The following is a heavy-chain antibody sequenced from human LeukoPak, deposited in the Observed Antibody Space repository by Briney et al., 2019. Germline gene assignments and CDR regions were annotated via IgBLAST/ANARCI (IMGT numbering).Heavy chain of an antibody. Sequence: SVKVSCKASGGTFSSYAISWVRQAPGQGLEWMGRIIPILGIANYAQKFQGRVTITADKSTSTAYMELSSLRSEDTAVYYCARLIAAADYYYYGMDVWGQGTTVTVSS. CDR3: ARLIAAADYYYYGMDV. D-gene: IGHD6-13*01. J-gene: IGHJ6*02. CDR1: GGTFSSYA. CDR2: IIPILGIA. V-gene: IGHV1-69*04.